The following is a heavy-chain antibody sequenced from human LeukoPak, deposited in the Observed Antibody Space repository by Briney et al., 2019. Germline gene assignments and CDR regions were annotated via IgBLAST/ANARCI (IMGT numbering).Heavy chain of an antibody. D-gene: IGHD3-16*01. Sequence: PGGPLRLSCAASGFTVSGTHMSCLRQAPGKGLEWVSAMYTGGNTYYADSVAGRFTVSRDNSKNTLYLHMNSLRVEDTAVYYCAKDEATSGGGLASWGQGTLVSVSS. J-gene: IGHJ4*02. V-gene: IGHV3-53*01. CDR2: MYTGGNT. CDR1: GFTVSGTH. CDR3: AKDEATSGGGLAS.